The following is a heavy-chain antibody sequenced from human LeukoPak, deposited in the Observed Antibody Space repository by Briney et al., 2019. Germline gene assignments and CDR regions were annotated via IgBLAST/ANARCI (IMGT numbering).Heavy chain of an antibody. Sequence: ASVKVSCKASGYTFSNYGITWVRQAPGQGLEWMGWISTSTGNIIYAQKVQDRVTMTTDTSTNIAYMELRSLRSDDTAVYYCARGSPGYSPDYWGQGTLVTVSS. CDR2: ISTSTGNI. CDR3: ARGSPGYSPDY. J-gene: IGHJ4*02. V-gene: IGHV1-18*01. D-gene: IGHD5-12*01. CDR1: GYTFSNYG.